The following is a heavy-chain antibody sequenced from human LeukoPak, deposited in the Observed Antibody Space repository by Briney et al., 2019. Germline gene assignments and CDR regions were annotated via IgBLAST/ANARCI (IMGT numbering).Heavy chain of an antibody. CDR2: IYTSGST. V-gene: IGHV4-61*02. J-gene: IGHJ4*02. CDR3: ARSRGGYSGYDSED. CDR1: GGSISSGSYY. D-gene: IGHD5-12*01. Sequence: NPSQTLSLTCTVSGGSISSGSYYWSWIRRPAGKGLEWIGRIYTSGSTNYNPSLKSRVTISVDTSKNQSSLKLSSVTAADTAVYYCARSRGGYSGYDSEDWGQGTLVTVSS.